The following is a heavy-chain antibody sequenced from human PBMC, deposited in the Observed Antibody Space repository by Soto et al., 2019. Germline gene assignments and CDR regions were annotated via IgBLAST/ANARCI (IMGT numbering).Heavy chain of an antibody. V-gene: IGHV4-59*01. Sequence: PSETLSLTCTVSGGSISNYYWSWIRQPPGKGLEWIGYIYYSGSTKYNPSLKSRVTISVDTSKNQFSLKLSSVTAADTAVYYCARDGRGSTDFDYWGQGTLVTVSS. J-gene: IGHJ4*02. CDR2: IYYSGST. CDR1: GGSISNYY. CDR3: ARDGRGSTDFDY.